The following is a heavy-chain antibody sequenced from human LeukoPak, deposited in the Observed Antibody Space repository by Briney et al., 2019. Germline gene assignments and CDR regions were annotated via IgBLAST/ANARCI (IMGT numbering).Heavy chain of an antibody. D-gene: IGHD3-10*01. Sequence: PGGSLRLSCAASGFTFRNYAMSWVRQAPGTGLEWVSGITSSGDSTYYAHSVKGRFTISRDNSKNTVYLQFNSLRAEDTAVYFCARRGAAGSSLGYFDSWGQGTLVTVSS. V-gene: IGHV3-23*05. CDR1: GFTFRNYA. CDR3: ARRGAAGSSLGYFDS. CDR2: ITSSGDST. J-gene: IGHJ4*02.